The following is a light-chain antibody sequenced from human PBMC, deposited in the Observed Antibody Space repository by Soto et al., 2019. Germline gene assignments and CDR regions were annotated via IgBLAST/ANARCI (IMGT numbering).Light chain of an antibody. CDR1: GSNIGADYE. CDR3: QSYDSRLSASVV. V-gene: IGLV1-40*01. Sequence: QSVLTQPPSVSGAPGQRVTISCTGSGSNIGADYEVYWYQQLPGTAPRLLIYGNTNRPSGVPDRFSGSKSGTSASLAITGLQSEDEADYYCQSYDSRLSASVVFGGGTKLTVL. CDR2: GNT. J-gene: IGLJ3*02.